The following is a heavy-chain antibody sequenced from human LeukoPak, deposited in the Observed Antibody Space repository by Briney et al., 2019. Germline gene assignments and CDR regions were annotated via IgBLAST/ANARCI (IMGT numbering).Heavy chain of an antibody. V-gene: IGHV3-7*03. CDR1: GFTFSNYW. CDR2: IKQDGSEK. D-gene: IGHD3-9*01. CDR3: AKSYVRYFDWLLYYFDY. J-gene: IGHJ4*02. Sequence: GGSLRLSCAASGFTFSNYWMSWVRQAPGKGLEWVANIKQDGSEKYYVDSVKGRFTISRDNAKNSLYLQMNSLRAEDTAVYYCAKSYVRYFDWLLYYFDYWGQGTLVTVSS.